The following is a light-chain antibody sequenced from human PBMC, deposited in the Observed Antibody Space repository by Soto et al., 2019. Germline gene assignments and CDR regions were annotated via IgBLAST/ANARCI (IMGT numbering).Light chain of an antibody. J-gene: IGKJ4*01. CDR3: QQYGSATPT. V-gene: IGKV3-20*01. Sequence: IVLTQSPGTLSLSPGESATLSCRASQTVDSKYLAWYQQRPGQGPRLFIYGASTRATGIPDRFKGSGSGTAFTLTIGRLEPEDFAVYFCQQYGSATPTFGGGTRLEIK. CDR2: GAS. CDR1: QTVDSKY.